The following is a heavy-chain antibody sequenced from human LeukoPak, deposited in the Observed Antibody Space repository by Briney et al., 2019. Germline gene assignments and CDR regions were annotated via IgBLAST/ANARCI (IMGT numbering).Heavy chain of an antibody. CDR3: AKVEWSSSWSFDY. Sequence: GGSLRLSCAASGFTFSSYGMHWVRQAPGKGLGWVAFIRYDGSNKYYADSVKGRFTISRDNSKNTLYLQMNSLRAEDTAVYYCAKVEWSSSWSFDYWGQGTLVTVSS. D-gene: IGHD6-13*01. J-gene: IGHJ4*02. CDR2: IRYDGSNK. V-gene: IGHV3-30*02. CDR1: GFTFSSYG.